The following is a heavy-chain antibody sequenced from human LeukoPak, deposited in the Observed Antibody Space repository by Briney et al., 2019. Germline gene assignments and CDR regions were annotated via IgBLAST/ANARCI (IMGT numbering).Heavy chain of an antibody. V-gene: IGHV3-23*01. CDR3: AKDLASGWTYYYYGMDV. CDR1: GFAFSSYA. Sequence: GGSLRLSCAASGFAFSSYAMTWVRQAPGKGQEWVSVITSGITTFYADSVRGRFTISRDNSKNTLYLQMNSLRAEDTAVYYCAKDLASGWTYYYYGMDVWGRGTTVTVSS. CDR2: ITSGITT. J-gene: IGHJ6*02. D-gene: IGHD6-19*01.